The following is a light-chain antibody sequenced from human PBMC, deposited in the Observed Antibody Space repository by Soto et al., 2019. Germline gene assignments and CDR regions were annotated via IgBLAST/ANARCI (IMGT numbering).Light chain of an antibody. Sequence: DIQMTQSPSSLSASVGDRVTITCQASQDISNYLNWYQQKPGKAPKLLIYAASNLETGVPSRFSGSGSWTDFTFTISSLQPEDIATYYCQQYDNLPWTFGQGTKVEIK. CDR2: AAS. V-gene: IGKV1-33*01. CDR3: QQYDNLPWT. J-gene: IGKJ1*01. CDR1: QDISNY.